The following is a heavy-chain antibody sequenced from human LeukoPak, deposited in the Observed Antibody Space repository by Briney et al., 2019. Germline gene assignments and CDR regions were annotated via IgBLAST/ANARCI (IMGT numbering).Heavy chain of an antibody. CDR3: ARDNSPLGYSYGFNYYYYMDV. CDR2: IYTSGST. V-gene: IGHV4-61*02. J-gene: IGHJ6*03. D-gene: IGHD5-18*01. CDR1: GGSISSGSYY. Sequence: KASETLSLTCTVSGGSISSGSYYWSWIRQPAGKGLEWIGRIYTSGSTNYNPSLKSRVTISVDTSKNQFSLKLSPVTAADTAVYYCARDNSPLGYSYGFNYYYYMDVWGKGTTVTVSS.